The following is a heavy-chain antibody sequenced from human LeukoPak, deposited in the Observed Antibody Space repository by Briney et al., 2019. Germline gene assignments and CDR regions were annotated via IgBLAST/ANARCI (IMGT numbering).Heavy chain of an antibody. CDR3: AGSAPSFYVAFGY. CDR2: ICNRGSN. J-gene: IGHJ4*02. Sequence: SETLSLTCTVSGVSFSSFCWSWIRQPPGKGLEWIGYICNRGSNNSTPSLKSRVTILADTSKNQYSLRLSSVTDADTALYYCAGSAPSFYVAFGYWGQGTLVTVSS. V-gene: IGHV4-59*08. D-gene: IGHD5/OR15-5a*01. CDR1: GVSFSSFC.